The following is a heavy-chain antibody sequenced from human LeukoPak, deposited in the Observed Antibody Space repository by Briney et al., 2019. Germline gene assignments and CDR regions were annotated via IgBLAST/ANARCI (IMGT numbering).Heavy chain of an antibody. Sequence: SQTLSLTCTVSGGSISSGSYYWSWIRQPAGKGLEWIGRIYTSGSTNCNPSLKSRVTISVDTSKNQFSLKLSSVTAADTAVYYCAREWELIDYWGQGTLVTVSS. CDR3: AREWELIDY. CDR1: GGSISSGSYY. CDR2: IYTSGST. D-gene: IGHD1-26*01. J-gene: IGHJ4*02. V-gene: IGHV4-61*02.